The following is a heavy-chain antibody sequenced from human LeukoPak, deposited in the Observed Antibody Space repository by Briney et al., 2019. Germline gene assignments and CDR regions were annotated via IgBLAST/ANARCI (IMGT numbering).Heavy chain of an antibody. Sequence: SETLSLTCAVYGGSFSGYYWSWIRQPPGKGLEWIGEINHSGSANYNPSLKSRVTISVDTSKNQFSLKLSSVTAADTAVYYCARESGYGGNNFDYWGQGTLVTVSS. CDR1: GGSFSGYY. D-gene: IGHD4-23*01. CDR3: ARESGYGGNNFDY. CDR2: INHSGSA. J-gene: IGHJ4*02. V-gene: IGHV4-34*01.